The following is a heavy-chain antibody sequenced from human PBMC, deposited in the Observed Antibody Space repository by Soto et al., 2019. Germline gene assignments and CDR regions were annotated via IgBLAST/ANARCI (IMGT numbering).Heavy chain of an antibody. D-gene: IGHD6-13*01. J-gene: IGHJ4*02. CDR1: GGSFSGYY. CDR3: ARTYSSSWSPFDH. V-gene: IGHV4-34*01. Sequence: QVQLRQWGAGLLKPSETLSLTCAVYGGSFSGYYWSWIRQPPGKGLEWIGEINQSGSTNYNPSLKSRVTISVDTSKNQFSLKLSSVTAADTAVYYCARTYSSSWSPFDHWGQGTLVTVSS. CDR2: INQSGST.